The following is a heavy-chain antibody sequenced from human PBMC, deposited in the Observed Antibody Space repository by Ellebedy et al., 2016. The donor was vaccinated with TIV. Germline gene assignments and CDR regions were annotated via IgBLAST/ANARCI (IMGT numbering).Heavy chain of an antibody. V-gene: IGHV1-18*04. CDR3: ARGDRLQTWSKHFDY. CDR2: INAYDGIT. J-gene: IGHJ4*02. D-gene: IGHD2-8*01. Sequence: AASVKVSCKASGFTFNSHGLAWVRQAPGLGLEWMGWINAYDGITNYAEKFQGRVTMTTDTLTSTAYMDLRDLTSADTAIYYCARGDRLQTWSKHFDYWGQGTVVTVTS. CDR1: GFTFNSHG.